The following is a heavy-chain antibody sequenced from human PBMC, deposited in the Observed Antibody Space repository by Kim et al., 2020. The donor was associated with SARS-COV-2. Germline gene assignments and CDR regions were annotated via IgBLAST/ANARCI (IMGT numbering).Heavy chain of an antibody. J-gene: IGHJ4*02. CDR3: ARGRAYSSLNY. Sequence: TDYNPYLKSRVTISVDTSKNQFSLKLTSVTAADTAVYYCARGRAYSSLNYWGQGTLVTVSS. V-gene: IGHV4-59*09. D-gene: IGHD6-19*01. CDR2: T.